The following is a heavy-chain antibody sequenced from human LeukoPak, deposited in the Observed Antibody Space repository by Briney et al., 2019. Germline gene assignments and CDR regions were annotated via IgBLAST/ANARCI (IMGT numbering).Heavy chain of an antibody. V-gene: IGHV3-48*01. J-gene: IGHJ5*02. D-gene: IGHD3-10*01. Sequence: PGGSLRLSCAASEFTFSSYNMNWVRQAPGKGLEWVSYISSSSNSIYYADSVKGRFTISRDNAKNSLYLQMNSLRAEDTAVYYCARELITMVRGVQNWFDPWGQGTLVTVSS. CDR2: ISSSSNSI. CDR1: EFTFSSYN. CDR3: ARELITMVRGVQNWFDP.